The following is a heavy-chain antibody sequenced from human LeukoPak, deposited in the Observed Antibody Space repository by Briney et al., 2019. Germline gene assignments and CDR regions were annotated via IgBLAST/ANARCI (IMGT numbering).Heavy chain of an antibody. CDR3: ARVDGYNAAGFDY. V-gene: IGHV1-69*13. J-gene: IGHJ4*02. CDR2: IIPIFGTA. Sequence: ASVKVSCKASGGXFSSYAISWVRQAPGQGHEWLGGIIPIFGTANYAQKFQGRVTITADESTSTAYMELSSLRSEDTALYYCARVDGYNAAGFDYWGQGTLVTVSS. CDR1: GGXFSSYA. D-gene: IGHD5-24*01.